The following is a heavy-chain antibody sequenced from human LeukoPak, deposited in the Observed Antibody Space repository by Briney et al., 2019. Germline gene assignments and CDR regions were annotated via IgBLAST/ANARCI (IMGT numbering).Heavy chain of an antibody. CDR1: GFTFSSYG. CDR2: IKQDGSEK. V-gene: IGHV3-7*01. CDR3: AGYSYGFWFDP. J-gene: IGHJ5*02. Sequence: GGSLRLSCAASGFTFSSYGMHWVRQAPGKGLEWVANIKQDGSEKYYVDSVKGRFTISRDNAKNSMYLQMNSLRAEDTAVYYCAGYSYGFWFDPWGQGTLVTVSS. D-gene: IGHD5-18*01.